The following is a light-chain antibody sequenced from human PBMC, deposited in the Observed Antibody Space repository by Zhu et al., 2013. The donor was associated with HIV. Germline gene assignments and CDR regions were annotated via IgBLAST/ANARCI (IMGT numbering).Light chain of an antibody. Sequence: NFMLTQPHSVSESPGKTVTISCTGSSGSIASNYVQWYQQRPGSAPTTVIYEDYQRPSGVPDRFSGSIDSSSNSASLTISGLKTEDEADYYCSSYTISRTHYVFGAGTKVTVL. V-gene: IGLV6-57*02. CDR2: EDY. CDR3: SSYTISRTHYV. J-gene: IGLJ1*01. CDR1: SGSIASNY.